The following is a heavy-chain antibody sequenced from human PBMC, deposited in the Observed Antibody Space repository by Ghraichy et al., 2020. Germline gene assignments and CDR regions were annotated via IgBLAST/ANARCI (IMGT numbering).Heavy chain of an antibody. CDR2: INPKSGGA. D-gene: IGHD3-22*01. Sequence: ASVKVSCKTSGYTFSGYILHWVRQAPGQGLEWMGRINPKSGGANYAQKFQGRITMTSDMATSTAYMELSGLRSDDTAVYFCTRYFYEKSGHFRHWGQGTLIIVSS. CDR1: GYTFSGYI. V-gene: IGHV1-2*06. J-gene: IGHJ1*01. CDR3: TRYFYEKSGHFRH.